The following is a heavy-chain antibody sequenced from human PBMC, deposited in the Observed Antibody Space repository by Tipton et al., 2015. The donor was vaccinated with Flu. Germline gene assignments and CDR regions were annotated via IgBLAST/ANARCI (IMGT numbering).Heavy chain of an antibody. CDR3: AKVPSLLPPRYNHGQGIGPFQI. V-gene: IGHV3-73*01. CDR1: GFTFSGSA. D-gene: IGHD2-2*01. CDR2: IRSKANSYAT. Sequence: SLRLSCAASGFTFSGSAMHWIRQASGKGLEWVGRIRSKANSYATAYGESVKGRFTISRGNSKNTLFLQMNNLRAEDTAMYYCAKVPSLLPPRYNHGQGIGPFQIWGQGTMVTVSS. J-gene: IGHJ3*02.